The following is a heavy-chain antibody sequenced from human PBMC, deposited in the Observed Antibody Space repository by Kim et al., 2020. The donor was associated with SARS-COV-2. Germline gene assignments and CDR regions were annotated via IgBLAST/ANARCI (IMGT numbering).Heavy chain of an antibody. CDR3: ARALRTTIAFDI. Sequence: TLSLTCTVSGGSISSGGYYWSWIRQHPGKGLEWIGYIYYSGSTYYNPSLKSRVTISVDTSKNQFSLKLSSVTAADTAVYYCARALRTTIAFDILGQGTMVTVSS. D-gene: IGHD3-3*01. CDR1: GGSISSGGYY. V-gene: IGHV4-31*03. J-gene: IGHJ3*02. CDR2: IYYSGST.